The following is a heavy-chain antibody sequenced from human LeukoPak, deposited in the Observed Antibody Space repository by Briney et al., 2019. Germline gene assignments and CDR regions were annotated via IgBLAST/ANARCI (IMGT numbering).Heavy chain of an antibody. D-gene: IGHD1-26*01. J-gene: IGHJ4*02. V-gene: IGHV1-69*01. CDR1: GGTFSRYA. CDR2: IIHIFGTA. CDR3: ARCRTWGSYRPPYFDY. Sequence: SVKVSCKASGGTFSRYAISWVRQAPGQGLEWMGGIIHIFGTANYAQKFQGRVTITADESTSTAYMELSSLRSEDTAVYYCARCRTWGSYRPPYFDYWGQGTLVTVSS.